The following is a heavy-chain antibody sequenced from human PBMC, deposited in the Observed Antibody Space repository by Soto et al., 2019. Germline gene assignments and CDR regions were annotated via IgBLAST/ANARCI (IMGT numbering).Heavy chain of an antibody. Sequence: SGPTLVNPTPTLTLTCTVSGFSLSTSGMCVSWIRQPPGKALEWLALIDLDDDKYYGTSLKTRLTISKDTSKNQVVLTRTNMDPADRASYYCARGYYYDIGAKYFDYWGEGTLVRLSS. D-gene: IGHD3-22*01. CDR3: ARGYYYDIGAKYFDY. V-gene: IGHV2-70*01. CDR1: GFSLSTSGMC. CDR2: IDLDDDK. J-gene: IGHJ4*02.